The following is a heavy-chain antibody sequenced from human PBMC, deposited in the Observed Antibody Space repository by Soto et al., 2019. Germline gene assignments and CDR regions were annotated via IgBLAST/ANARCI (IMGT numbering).Heavy chain of an antibody. CDR3: AKEIEVAGDLDY. V-gene: IGHV3-30*18. Sequence: QVRLVESGGGMVQPGRSLRLSCVASGFTFSAYGIHWVRQAPGKGLEWVGVVSSDGETKYYADALKGRFTISRDNSKNTMYLQMASLRPEDTAVYYCAKEIEVAGDLDYWGHGTLVTVFS. CDR2: VSSDGETK. D-gene: IGHD6-19*01. CDR1: GFTFSAYG. J-gene: IGHJ4*01.